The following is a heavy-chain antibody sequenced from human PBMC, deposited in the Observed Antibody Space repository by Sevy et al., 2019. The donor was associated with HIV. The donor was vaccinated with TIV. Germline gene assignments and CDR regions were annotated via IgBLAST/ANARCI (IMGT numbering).Heavy chain of an antibody. V-gene: IGHV4-34*01. J-gene: IGHJ4*02. CDR3: ATRRGHLSFDY. CDR2: INHSGST. Sequence: SETLSLTCVVYGGSFSGYYWSWIRQPPGKGLEWIGEINHSGSTNYNPSLKSRVTISADTSKNQFSLKLSSVTAADTAVYYCATRRGHLSFDYWGQGTPVTVSS. CDR1: GGSFSGYY.